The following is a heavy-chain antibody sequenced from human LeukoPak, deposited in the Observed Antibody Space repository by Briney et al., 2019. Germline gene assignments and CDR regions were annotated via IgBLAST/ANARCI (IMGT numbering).Heavy chain of an antibody. J-gene: IGHJ4*02. CDR2: INHSGST. CDR1: GGSFSGYY. Sequence: SETLSLTCAVYGGSFSGYYWSWIRQPPGKGLEWIGEINHSGSTNYSPSLKSRVTISVDTSKNQFSLKLSSVTAADTAVYYCARVSPATYSSSWYRGYYFDYWGQGTLVTVSS. CDR3: ARVSPATYSSSWYRGYYFDY. D-gene: IGHD6-13*01. V-gene: IGHV4-34*01.